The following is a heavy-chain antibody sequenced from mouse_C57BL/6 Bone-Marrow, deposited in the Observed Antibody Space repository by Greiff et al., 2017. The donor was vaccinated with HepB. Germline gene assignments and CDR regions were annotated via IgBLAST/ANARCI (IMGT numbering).Heavy chain of an antibody. CDR3: ASYYYGSSLYAMDY. J-gene: IGHJ4*01. CDR1: GFSLTSYG. Sequence: VQLQESGPGLVAPSQSLSITCTVSGFSLTSYGVDWVRQSPGKGLEWLGVIWGVGSTNYNSALKSRLSISKDNSKSQVFLKMNSLQTDDTAMYYCASYYYGSSLYAMDYWGQGTSVTVSS. D-gene: IGHD1-1*01. CDR2: IWGVGST. V-gene: IGHV2-6*01.